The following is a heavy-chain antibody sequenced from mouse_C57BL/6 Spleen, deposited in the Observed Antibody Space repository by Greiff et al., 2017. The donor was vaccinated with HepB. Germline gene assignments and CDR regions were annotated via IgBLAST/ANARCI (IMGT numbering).Heavy chain of an antibody. CDR1: GYSITSGYY. CDR2: RRYDGSN. CDR3: ARVEGYYGPWFAY. D-gene: IGHD2-3*01. V-gene: IGHV3-6*01. Sequence: EVKLVESGPGLVKPSPSLSLSCSVTGYSITSGYYWNWIRQFPGNTLEWMGYRRYDGSNNYNPSLKNRNPITRDTSKNQFFLKLNSVTTEDTAAYYCARVEGYYGPWFAYWGQGTLVTVSA. J-gene: IGHJ3*01.